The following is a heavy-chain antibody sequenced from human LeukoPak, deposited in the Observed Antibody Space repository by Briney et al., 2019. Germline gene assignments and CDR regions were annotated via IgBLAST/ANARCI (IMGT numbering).Heavy chain of an antibody. V-gene: IGHV3-69-1*01. Sequence: GGSLRLSCAASGFTFSSYTFNWVRQAPGKGLQWVASITSYGYRYYVDSLKGRFSISRDNAKNSLYLQMDSLRVEDTAIYYCARGLGSLTGYMDHWGQGTLLSVSS. CDR1: GFTFSSYT. J-gene: IGHJ4*02. CDR2: ITSYGYR. CDR3: ARGLGSLTGYMDH. D-gene: IGHD3-9*01.